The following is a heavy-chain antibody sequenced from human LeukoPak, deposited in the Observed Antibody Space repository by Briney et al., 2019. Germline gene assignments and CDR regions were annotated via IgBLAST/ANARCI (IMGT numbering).Heavy chain of an antibody. V-gene: IGHV3-30*18. Sequence: GGSLRLSCAASGFTFNNYVMHWVRQAPGKGLEWVALISYDGSNKYYADSVRGRFTISRDNSKNTLYLQMNSLRPEDTAVYYCAKDFEGFCGGDCYSMDFWGQGTLATVSS. J-gene: IGHJ4*02. D-gene: IGHD2-21*02. CDR2: ISYDGSNK. CDR3: AKDFEGFCGGDCYSMDF. CDR1: GFTFNNYV.